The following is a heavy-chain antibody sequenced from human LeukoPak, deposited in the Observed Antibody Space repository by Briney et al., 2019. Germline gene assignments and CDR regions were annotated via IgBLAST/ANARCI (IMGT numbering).Heavy chain of an antibody. Sequence: GGSLRHSCAASGFTFSSYAMSWVRQAPGKGLEWVSAISGSGGSTYYADSVKGRFTISRDNSKNTLYLQMNSLRAEDTAVYYCAKDVTPYGDYTLDYWGQGTLVTVSS. D-gene: IGHD4-17*01. CDR3: AKDVTPYGDYTLDY. J-gene: IGHJ4*02. CDR1: GFTFSSYA. CDR2: ISGSGGST. V-gene: IGHV3-23*01.